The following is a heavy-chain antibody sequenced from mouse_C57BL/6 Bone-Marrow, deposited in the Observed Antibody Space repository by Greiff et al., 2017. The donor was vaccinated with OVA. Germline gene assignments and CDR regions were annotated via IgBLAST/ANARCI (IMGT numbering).Heavy chain of an antibody. V-gene: IGHV5-9-1*02. CDR1: GFTFSSSA. CDR2: ISSGGDYI. J-gene: IGHJ1*03. D-gene: IGHD2-2*01. CDR3: TREEGYYWYFDV. Sequence: EVQLVESGEGLVKPGGSLKLSCAASGFTFSSSAMSWVRQTPEKRLEWVAYISSGGDYIYYADTVKGRFTISRDNARNTLYLQMSSLKSEDTAMYYCTREEGYYWYFDVWGTGTTVTVSS.